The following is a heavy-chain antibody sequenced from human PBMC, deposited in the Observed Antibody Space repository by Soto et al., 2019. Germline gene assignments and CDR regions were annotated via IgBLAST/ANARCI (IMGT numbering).Heavy chain of an antibody. V-gene: IGHV3-21*01. D-gene: IGHD1-1*01. J-gene: IGHJ3*02. Sequence: PGGSLRLSCAASGFTFSSYSMNWVRQAPGKGLEWVSFISSSSGYIHYADSVKGRFTISRDNAKNSLYLQMNSLRAEDSAVYFCARVRTEFSYDAFDIWGQGKMVTVSS. CDR1: GFTFSSYS. CDR2: ISSSSGYI. CDR3: ARVRTEFSYDAFDI.